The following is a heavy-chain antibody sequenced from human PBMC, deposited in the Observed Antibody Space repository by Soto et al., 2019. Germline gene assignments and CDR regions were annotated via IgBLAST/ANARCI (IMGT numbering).Heavy chain of an antibody. CDR2: ISAYNGNP. CDR3: AIEGGLVYSEMVIGYYSGMDV. CDR1: GYTFTSYD. D-gene: IGHD2-8*01. J-gene: IGHJ6*02. Sequence: QVQLVQSGAEVKKPGASVKVSCKASGYTFTSYDISWVRQAPGQGLERMGWISAYNGNPNNAQKLQGRVTMTTDTAGSTAFEVVRIPRSDDAAVNYSAIEGGLVYSEMVIGYYSGMDVWGQGTTVTVSS. V-gene: IGHV1-18*01.